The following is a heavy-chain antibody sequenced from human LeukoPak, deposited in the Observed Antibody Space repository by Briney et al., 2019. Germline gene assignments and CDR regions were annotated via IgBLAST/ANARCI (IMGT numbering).Heavy chain of an antibody. J-gene: IGHJ4*02. D-gene: IGHD2-21*02. Sequence: ASVKVSCNACGYTFTSYGISWVRQAPGQGLEWMGWISAYNGNTNYAQKLQGRVTMTTDTSTSTAYMELRSLIPEDTAVYYCARGEHIVVVTATQSGTTFDYWGQGTLVTVPS. V-gene: IGHV1-18*01. CDR3: ARGEHIVVVTATQSGTTFDY. CDR2: ISAYNGNT. CDR1: GYTFTSYG.